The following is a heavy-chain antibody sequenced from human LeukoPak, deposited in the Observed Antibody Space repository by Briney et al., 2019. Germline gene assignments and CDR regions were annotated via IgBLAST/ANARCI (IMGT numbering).Heavy chain of an antibody. CDR2: INPNSGGT. Sequence: ASVKVSCKASGYTFTGYYMHWVRQAPGQGLEWMGWINPNSGGTNYAQKFQGRVTMTRDTSISTAYMEPSRLRSDDTAVYYCARAFALGGAMVTSYWFDPWGQGTLVTVSS. CDR1: GYTFTGYY. D-gene: IGHD5-18*01. J-gene: IGHJ5*02. CDR3: ARAFALGGAMVTSYWFDP. V-gene: IGHV1-2*02.